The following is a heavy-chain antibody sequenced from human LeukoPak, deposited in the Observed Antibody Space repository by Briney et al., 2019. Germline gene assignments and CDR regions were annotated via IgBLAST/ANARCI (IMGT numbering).Heavy chain of an antibody. Sequence: ASVKVSCKASGYTFTGYYMHWVRQAPGQGLEWMGWINPNSGGTNYAQKFQGRVTMTRDTSISTAYMELSRLRSDDTAVYYCARKWCSGGSCLSTGGRNWFDPWGQGTLVTVSS. CDR3: ARKWCSGGSCLSTGGRNWFDP. V-gene: IGHV1-2*02. CDR1: GYTFTGYY. CDR2: INPNSGGT. J-gene: IGHJ5*02. D-gene: IGHD2-15*01.